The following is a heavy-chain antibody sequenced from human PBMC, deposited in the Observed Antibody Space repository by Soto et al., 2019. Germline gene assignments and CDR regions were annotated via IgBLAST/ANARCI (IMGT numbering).Heavy chain of an antibody. CDR3: ARVDLYCSSTSCSNWFDP. D-gene: IGHD2-2*01. J-gene: IGHJ5*02. V-gene: IGHV4-59*01. CDR1: GGSISSYY. Sequence: PSETLSLTCTVSGGSISSYYWSWIRQPPGKGLEWIGYIYYSGSTNYNPSLKSRVTISVDTSKNQFSLKLSSVTAADTAVYYCARVDLYCSSTSCSNWFDPWGQGTLVTAPQ. CDR2: IYYSGST.